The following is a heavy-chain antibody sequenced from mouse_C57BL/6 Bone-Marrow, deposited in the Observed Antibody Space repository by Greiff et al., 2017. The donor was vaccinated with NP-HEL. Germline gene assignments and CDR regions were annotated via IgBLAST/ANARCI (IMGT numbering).Heavy chain of an antibody. V-gene: IGHV1-7*01. CDR2: INPSSGYT. CDR1: GYTFTSYW. Sequence: QVQLQQSGAELAKPGASVKLSCKASGYTFTSYWMHWVKQRPGQGLEWIGYINPSSGYTKYNQKFKDKATLTADKSSSTAYMQLSSLTYEDSAVYYCAKSSDGYVWYFDVWGTGTTVTVSS. CDR3: AKSSDGYVWYFDV. J-gene: IGHJ1*03. D-gene: IGHD2-2*01.